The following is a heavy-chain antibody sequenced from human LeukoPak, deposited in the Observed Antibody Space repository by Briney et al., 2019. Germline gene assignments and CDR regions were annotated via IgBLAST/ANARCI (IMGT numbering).Heavy chain of an antibody. J-gene: IGHJ4*02. D-gene: IGHD2-21*01. CDR2: IYYSGST. Sequence: SETLSLTCTVSGGSISSYYWSWIRQPPGKGLEWIGYIYYSGSTNYSPSLKSRVTISVDTSKNQFSLKLSSVTAADTAVYYCARVKGNVDYFDYWGQGTLVTVSS. V-gene: IGHV4-59*01. CDR3: ARVKGNVDYFDY. CDR1: GGSISSYY.